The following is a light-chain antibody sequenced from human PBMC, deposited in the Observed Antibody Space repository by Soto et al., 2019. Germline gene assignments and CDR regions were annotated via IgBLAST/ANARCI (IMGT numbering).Light chain of an antibody. CDR3: QQYDNLPLT. V-gene: IGKV1-33*01. Sequence: DIQMTQSPSSLSASVGDRVTITCQASQDISKYLHWYQQKAGKAPKLLIYDASNLETGVPSRFSGSGSGTDFTFTISSLQPEDIATYYCQQYDNLPLTFGPGTKVDIK. J-gene: IGKJ3*01. CDR2: DAS. CDR1: QDISKY.